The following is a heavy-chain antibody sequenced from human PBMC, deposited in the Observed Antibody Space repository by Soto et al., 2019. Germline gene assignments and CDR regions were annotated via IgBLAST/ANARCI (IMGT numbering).Heavy chain of an antibody. D-gene: IGHD6-19*01. Sequence: EVQLVESGGGLVKPGGSLRLSCAASGFTFSTYSMNWVRQAPGKGLEWVSSISSSSYDIYYSDSVRGRFSISRDYAKRSVSQQMTSLRVEDPAVYYSARHSLDGSGWWIDYWGQGTLVTVAS. V-gene: IGHV3-21*01. CDR1: GFTFSTYS. CDR2: ISSSSYDI. CDR3: ARHSLDGSGWWIDY. J-gene: IGHJ4*02.